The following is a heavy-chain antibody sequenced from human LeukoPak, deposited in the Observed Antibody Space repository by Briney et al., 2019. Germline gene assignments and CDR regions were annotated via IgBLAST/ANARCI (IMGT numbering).Heavy chain of an antibody. CDR3: TRPGPVGYYYDSSGSFDY. J-gene: IGHJ4*02. V-gene: IGHV3-21*04. Sequence: GGSLRLSCAASGFTFSSYSMNWVRQAPGKGLEWVSSISSSSSYIYYEDSVKGRFTISRDNAKNSLYLQMNSLKTEDTAVYYCTRPGPVGYYYDSSGSFDYWGQGTLVTVSS. CDR1: GFTFSSYS. CDR2: ISSSSSYI. D-gene: IGHD3-22*01.